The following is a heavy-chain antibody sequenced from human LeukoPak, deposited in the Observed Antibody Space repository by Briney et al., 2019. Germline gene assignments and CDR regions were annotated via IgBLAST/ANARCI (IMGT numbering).Heavy chain of an antibody. CDR2: ISGSSDII. CDR1: GFAFSSSS. Sequence: GGSLRLSCAASGFAFSSSSMNWVRQAPGKGLEWVSYISGSSDIIYYTDSVKGRFTISRDNAKNSLYLQMNSLRAEDTAVYYCARDRGMVDVWGKGTTVTVSS. V-gene: IGHV3-48*01. D-gene: IGHD2-8*01. CDR3: ARDRGMVDV. J-gene: IGHJ6*04.